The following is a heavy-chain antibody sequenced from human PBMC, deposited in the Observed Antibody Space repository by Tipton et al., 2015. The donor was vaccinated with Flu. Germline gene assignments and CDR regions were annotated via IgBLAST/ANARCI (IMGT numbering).Heavy chain of an antibody. CDR1: DGSISSSNYY. D-gene: IGHD3-10*01. CDR2: IYYSGIT. J-gene: IGHJ6*02. V-gene: IGHV4-39*07. Sequence: TLSLTCTVSDGSISSSNYYWGWIRQPPGMGLEWIGIIYYSGITSYNPSLKSRVTISEDTSKNQFSLTLNSVTAADAAVYYCTRGRFGGYATDVWGQGTTVTVSS. CDR3: TRGRFGGYATDV.